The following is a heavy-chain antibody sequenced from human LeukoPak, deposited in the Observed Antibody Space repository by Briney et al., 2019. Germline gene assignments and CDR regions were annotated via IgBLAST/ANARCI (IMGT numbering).Heavy chain of an antibody. Sequence: GGSLRLSCAASGFTFSSYSMNWVRQAPGKGLEWVSYISSSSSTIYYADSVKGRFTISRDNSKNTLYLQMNSLRAEDTAVYYCAKDGYSCGHGRVHNYWGQGTLVTVSS. CDR1: GFTFSSYS. CDR3: AKDGYSCGHGRVHNY. D-gene: IGHD5-18*01. CDR2: ISSSSSTI. J-gene: IGHJ4*02. V-gene: IGHV3-48*01.